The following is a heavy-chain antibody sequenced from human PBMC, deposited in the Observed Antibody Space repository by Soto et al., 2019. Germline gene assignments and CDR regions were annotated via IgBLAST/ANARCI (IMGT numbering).Heavy chain of an antibody. CDR3: ARGNNGDYVGWFDP. D-gene: IGHD4-17*01. V-gene: IGHV4-34*01. CDR1: GGSFSGYY. J-gene: IGHJ5*02. CDR2: INHSGST. Sequence: SETLSLTCAVYGGSFSGYYWSWIRQPPGKGLEWIGEINHSGSTNYNPSLKSRVTISVDTSKNQFSLKLSSVTAADTAVYYCARGNNGDYVGWFDPWGQGTLVTVSS.